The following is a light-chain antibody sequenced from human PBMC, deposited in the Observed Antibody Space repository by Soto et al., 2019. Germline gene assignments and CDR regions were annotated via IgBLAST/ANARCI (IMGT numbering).Light chain of an antibody. CDR3: QTLGTGIP. CDR1: SGHRNYA. V-gene: IGLV4-69*02. J-gene: IGLJ3*02. Sequence: QLVLTQSPSASASLGASVKLTCTLASGHRNYAIAWHQQQPGKGPRYLMKVNSDGSHNQGDGIPGRFSGSSSGAERYLIISSLQSEDEADYYCQTLGTGIPFGGGTKVTVL. CDR2: VNSDGSH.